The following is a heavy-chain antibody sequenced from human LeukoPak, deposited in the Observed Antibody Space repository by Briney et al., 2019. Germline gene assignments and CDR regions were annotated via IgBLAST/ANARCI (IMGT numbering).Heavy chain of an antibody. V-gene: IGHV1-8*03. Sequence: GASVKVSCKASGYTFTSYDINWVRQATGQGLEWMGWMNPNSGNTGYAQKFQGRVTITRNTSISTAYMELSSLRAEDTAVYYCANLRVDHYDILTGYYRDAFDIWGQGTMVTVSS. CDR2: MNPNSGNT. CDR1: GYTFTSYD. D-gene: IGHD3-9*01. CDR3: ANLRVDHYDILTGYYRDAFDI. J-gene: IGHJ3*02.